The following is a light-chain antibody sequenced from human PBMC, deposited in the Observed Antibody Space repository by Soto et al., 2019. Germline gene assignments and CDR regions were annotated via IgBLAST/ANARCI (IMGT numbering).Light chain of an antibody. CDR2: DVS. CDR1: SSDVGGYNY. J-gene: IGLJ1*01. V-gene: IGLV2-14*01. CDR3: SSYTSSSTLIV. Sequence: ALTQPASVSGSPGQSITISCTGTSSDVGGYNYVSWYQQHPGKAPKLMIYDVSNRPSGVSNRFSGSKSGNTASLTISGLQAEDEADYYCSSYTSSSTLIVFGTGTKVTVL.